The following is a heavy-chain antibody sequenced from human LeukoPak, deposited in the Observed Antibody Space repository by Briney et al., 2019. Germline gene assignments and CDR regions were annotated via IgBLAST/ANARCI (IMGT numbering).Heavy chain of an antibody. CDR3: SKDFGH. V-gene: IGHV3-30*02. Sequence: PGGSLRLSCAASGFTLSSSGMHWVRQAPGKGLEWVSFIRSGGTTESYGDSVKGRFTISRDNSKNTLYLQMNSLRAEDTALYYCSKDFGHWGQGTLVTVSS. CDR1: GFTLSSSG. J-gene: IGHJ5*02. CDR2: IRSGGTTE.